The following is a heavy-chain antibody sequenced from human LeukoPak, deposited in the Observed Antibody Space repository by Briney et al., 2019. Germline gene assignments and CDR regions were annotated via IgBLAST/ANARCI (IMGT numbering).Heavy chain of an antibody. CDR1: GFTFSSYA. CDR2: ISYDGSNK. CDR3: AKYADIVVVPATQIDY. D-gene: IGHD2-2*01. Sequence: GGSLRLSCAASGFTFSSYAMHWVRQAPGKGLEWVAVISYDGSNKYYADSVKGRFTISRDNSKNTLYLQMNSLRAEDTAVYYCAKYADIVVVPATQIDYWGQGTLVTVSS. J-gene: IGHJ4*02. V-gene: IGHV3-30-3*01.